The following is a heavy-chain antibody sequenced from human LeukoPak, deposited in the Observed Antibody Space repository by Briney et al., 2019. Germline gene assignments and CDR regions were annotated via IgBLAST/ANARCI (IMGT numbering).Heavy chain of an antibody. D-gene: IGHD3-10*01. V-gene: IGHV3-30*18. Sequence: PGRSLRLSCAASGFTFSSYGMHWVRQAPGKGLEWVAVISYDGSKKYYAVSVKGRITISRDNSKNTQYLQMNSLKSEDTAVYYCAKSQSGSVDAFDIWGQGTMVTVSS. J-gene: IGHJ3*02. CDR2: ISYDGSKK. CDR3: AKSQSGSVDAFDI. CDR1: GFTFSSYG.